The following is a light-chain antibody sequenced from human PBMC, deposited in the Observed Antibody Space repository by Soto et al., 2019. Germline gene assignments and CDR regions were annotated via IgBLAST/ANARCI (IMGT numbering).Light chain of an antibody. CDR1: QDIFNY. V-gene: IGKV1-12*01. CDR3: QQYNSYS. CDR2: AAS. J-gene: IGKJ1*01. Sequence: DIQMTQSPSSVSASVGDRVTITCRASQDIFNYLAWYQQKPGKAPKLLIYAASSLQNGVPSRFSGSGSGTEFTLTISSLQPDDFATYYCQQYNSYSFGQGTKVEMK.